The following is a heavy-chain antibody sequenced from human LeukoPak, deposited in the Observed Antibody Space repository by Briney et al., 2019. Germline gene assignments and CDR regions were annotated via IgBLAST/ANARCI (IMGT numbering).Heavy chain of an antibody. CDR2: FDPEDGET. J-gene: IGHJ4*02. CDR1: GYTLTELS. Sequence: ASVKVSCKVSGYTLTELSMRWVRQAPGKGLEWMGGFDPEDGETIYAQKFQGRVTMTEDTSTDTAYMELSSLRSEDTAVYYCATGDDSSGYFDYWGQGTLVTVSS. V-gene: IGHV1-24*01. D-gene: IGHD3-22*01. CDR3: ATGDDSSGYFDY.